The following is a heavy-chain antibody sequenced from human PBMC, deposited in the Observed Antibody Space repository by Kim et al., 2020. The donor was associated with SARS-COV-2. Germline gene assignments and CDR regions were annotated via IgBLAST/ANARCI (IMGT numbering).Heavy chain of an antibody. CDR3: ARDHADCGGDCYNLAAAFNI. CDR1: GFTFSTYS. V-gene: IGHV3-21*01. Sequence: GGSLRLSCAASGFTFSTYSLNWVRQAPGKGLEWVSSISSGSGYIYYADSVKGRFTVSRDNAKNSLYLQMNSLRAEDTAVYYCARDHADCGGDCYNLAAAFNIWGQGTMVTVSS. J-gene: IGHJ3*02. CDR2: ISSGSGYI. D-gene: IGHD2-21*02.